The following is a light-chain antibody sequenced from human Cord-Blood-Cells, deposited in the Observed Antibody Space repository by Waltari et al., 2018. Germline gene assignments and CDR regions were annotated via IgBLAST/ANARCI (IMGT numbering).Light chain of an antibody. CDR2: AAS. J-gene: IGKJ4*01. V-gene: IGKV1-39*01. Sequence: DIQMTQSPSSLSASVGDRVNITCRASQSISSYLNGYQQKPGKAPKLLIYAASSLQSGVPSRFSGSGSGTDFTLTISSLQPEDFATYYCQQSYSTPLTFGGGTKVEIK. CDR1: QSISSY. CDR3: QQSYSTPLT.